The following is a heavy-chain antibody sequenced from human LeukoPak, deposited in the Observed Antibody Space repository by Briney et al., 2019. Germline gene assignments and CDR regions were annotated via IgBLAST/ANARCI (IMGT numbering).Heavy chain of an antibody. D-gene: IGHD6-19*01. Sequence: PGRSLRLSCAASGLTFDDYAMHWVRQAPGKGLEWVSGIGWNSGSIGYADSVKGRFTISRDNAKNSLYLQMNSLRAEDTALYYCAKEQMAGAFDYWGQGTLVTVSS. V-gene: IGHV3-9*01. CDR1: GLTFDDYA. J-gene: IGHJ4*02. CDR2: IGWNSGSI. CDR3: AKEQMAGAFDY.